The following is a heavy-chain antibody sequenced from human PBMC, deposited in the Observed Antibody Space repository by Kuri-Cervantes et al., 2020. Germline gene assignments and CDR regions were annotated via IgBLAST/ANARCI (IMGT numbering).Heavy chain of an antibody. CDR2: ISGSGGST. J-gene: IGHJ3*02. Sequence: GESLKISCAASGFTFSSYAMSWVRQAPGKGLEWVSAISGSGGSTYYADSVKGRFTISRDNSKNTLYLQMNSLRAEDTAVYYCARARPAVAGSSHDPFDIWGQGTMVTVSS. V-gene: IGHV3-23*01. D-gene: IGHD6-19*01. CDR1: GFTFSSYA. CDR3: ARARPAVAGSSHDPFDI.